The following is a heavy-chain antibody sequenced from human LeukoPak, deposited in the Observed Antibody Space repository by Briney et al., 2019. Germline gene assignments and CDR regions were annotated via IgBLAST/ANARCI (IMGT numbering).Heavy chain of an antibody. CDR1: AYSFTSYW. CDR3: ATQKPYYYDSSGYFDY. V-gene: IGHV5-51*01. Sequence: GESLKISCKGSAYSFTSYWIGWVRQMPGKGLEWMGIIYPGDSDTRYSPSFQGQVTISADKSISTAYLQWSSLKASDTAMYYCATQKPYYYDSSGYFDYWGQGTLVTVSS. D-gene: IGHD3-22*01. CDR2: IYPGDSDT. J-gene: IGHJ4*02.